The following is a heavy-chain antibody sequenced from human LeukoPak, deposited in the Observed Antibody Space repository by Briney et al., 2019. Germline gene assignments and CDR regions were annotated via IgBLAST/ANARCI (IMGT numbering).Heavy chain of an antibody. V-gene: IGHV4-34*01. J-gene: IGHJ4*02. Sequence: PSETLSLTCAVYGESFSGHYWTWIRQPPGRGLEWIGKINHRGSTTSNPSLNNRVTISVDTSKNQFSLKLTSVTAAETAVYYCARPRYGSGSLDSWGQGTLVTVSS. CDR1: GESFSGHY. CDR2: INHRGST. D-gene: IGHD3-10*01. CDR3: ARPRYGSGSLDS.